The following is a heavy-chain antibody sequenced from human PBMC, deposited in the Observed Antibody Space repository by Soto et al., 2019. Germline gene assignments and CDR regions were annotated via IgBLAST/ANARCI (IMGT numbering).Heavy chain of an antibody. CDR2: IPYDGSYK. CDR1: GFTFSDDA. V-gene: IGHV3-30*04. Sequence: QVQLVESGGGVVQPGRSLRLSCVASGFTFSDDAMHWVRQAPGKGLEWVAVIPYDGSYKNYADSVRGRFTISRDNSKNTLYLQMNSLRADDTAVYYCARDVVTQLDLRSTSGMDVWGRGTTVTVS. CDR3: ARDVVTQLDLRSTSGMDV. D-gene: IGHD3-22*01. J-gene: IGHJ6*02.